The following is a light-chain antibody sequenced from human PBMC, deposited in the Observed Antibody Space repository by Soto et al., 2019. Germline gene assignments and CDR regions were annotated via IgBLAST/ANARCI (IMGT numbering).Light chain of an antibody. CDR1: SIDVGAHNY. J-gene: IGLJ1*01. Sequence: QSVLTQPASVSGSPGQSITISCTGTSIDVGAHNYVSWYQQHPDKAPKLILSDVNNRPSGVSSRFSGSKSGNPASLTISGLRAKAEVDYFCLSLFTAGPYVLACGTRVT. CDR3: LSLFTAGPYV. V-gene: IGLV2-14*03. CDR2: DVN.